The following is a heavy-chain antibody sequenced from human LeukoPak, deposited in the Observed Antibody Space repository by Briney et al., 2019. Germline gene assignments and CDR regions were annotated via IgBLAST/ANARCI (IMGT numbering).Heavy chain of an antibody. CDR2: IIPIFGTA. V-gene: IGHV1-69*01. CDR1: GGTFSSYA. J-gene: IGHJ4*02. Sequence: SVKVSCKASGGTFSSYAISWVRQAPGQGLEWMGGIIPIFGTANYAQKFQGRVTITADESTSTAYMELSSLRSEDTAVYYCASAPLRYCSGGSCYPGFDYWGQGTLVTVSS. D-gene: IGHD2-15*01. CDR3: ASAPLRYCSGGSCYPGFDY.